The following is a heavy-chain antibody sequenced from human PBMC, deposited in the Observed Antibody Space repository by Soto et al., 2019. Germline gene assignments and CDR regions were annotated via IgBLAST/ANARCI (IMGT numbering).Heavy chain of an antibody. J-gene: IGHJ6*02. CDR1: GFTFSSYS. CDR2: ISSSSSYI. V-gene: IGHV3-21*01. CDR3: ARDRIAAAGTGGYYYYGMDV. Sequence: PGGSLRLSCAASGFTFSSYSMNWVRQAPGKGLEWVSSISSSSSYIYYADSVKGRFTISRDNAKNSLYLQMNSPRAEDTAVYYCARDRIAAAGTGGYYYYGMDVWGQGTTVTVSS. D-gene: IGHD6-13*01.